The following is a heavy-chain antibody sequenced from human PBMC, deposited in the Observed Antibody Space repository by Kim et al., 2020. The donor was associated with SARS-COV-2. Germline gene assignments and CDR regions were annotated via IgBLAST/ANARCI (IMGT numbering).Heavy chain of an antibody. CDR2: IIPIFGTA. CDR3: ARDRRYSYGGGFGYYYGMDV. J-gene: IGHJ6*02. V-gene: IGHV1-69*13. Sequence: SVKVSCKASGGTFSSYAISWVRQAPGQGLEWMGGIIPIFGTANYAQKFQGRVTITADESTSTAYMELSSLRSEDTAVYYCARDRRYSYGGGFGYYYGMDVWGQGTTVTVSS. CDR1: GGTFSSYA. D-gene: IGHD5-18*01.